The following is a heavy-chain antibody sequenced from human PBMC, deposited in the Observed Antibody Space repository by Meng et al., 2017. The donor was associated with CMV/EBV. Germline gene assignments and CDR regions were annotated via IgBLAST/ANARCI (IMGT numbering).Heavy chain of an antibody. Sequence: SVKVSCKASGYTFTSYDINWVRQATGQGLEWMGGIIPIFGTANYAQKFQGRVTITTDESTSTAYMELSSLRSEDTAVYYCASLNCSSTSCYHTPRYGMDVWGQGTTVTVSS. J-gene: IGHJ6*02. D-gene: IGHD2-2*01. CDR2: IIPIFGTA. CDR1: GYTFTSYD. V-gene: IGHV1-69*05. CDR3: ASLNCSSTSCYHTPRYGMDV.